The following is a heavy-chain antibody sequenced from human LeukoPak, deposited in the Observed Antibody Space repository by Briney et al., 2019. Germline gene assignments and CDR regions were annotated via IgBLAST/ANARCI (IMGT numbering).Heavy chain of an antibody. J-gene: IGHJ4*02. CDR2: ISGSGART. CDR3: AKTAHTLGSYYFDY. Sequence: GGSLRLSCAASGFTFSSYAMNWVRQAPGKGLEWVSSISGSGARTDYADSVKGRFTISRDNSKNTLHLQMNSLRAEDTAVYYCAKTAHTLGSYYFDYWGQGTLVTVSS. D-gene: IGHD3-10*01. V-gene: IGHV3-23*01. CDR1: GFTFSSYA.